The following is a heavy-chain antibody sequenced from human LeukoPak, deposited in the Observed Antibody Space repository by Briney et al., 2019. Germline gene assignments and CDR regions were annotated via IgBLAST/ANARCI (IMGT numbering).Heavy chain of an antibody. J-gene: IGHJ4*02. D-gene: IGHD2-2*02. CDR1: GFTFSNYW. V-gene: IGHV3-7*04. Sequence: GGSLRLSCGASGFTFSNYWMSWVREAPGKGLEWGANIKEDGSEKNYVDSAKGGFTISRDNAKDSPYLQMNSLRAEDTAVYYCARDIPQGLSYFDYWGQGTLVTVSS. CDR2: IKEDGSEK. CDR3: ARDIPQGLSYFDY.